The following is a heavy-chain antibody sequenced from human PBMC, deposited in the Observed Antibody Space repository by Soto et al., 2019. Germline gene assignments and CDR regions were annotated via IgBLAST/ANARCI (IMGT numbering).Heavy chain of an antibody. CDR1: GGTFNTYS. CDR3: TIGSWSGEVFDI. D-gene: IGHD2-21*01. CDR2: IIPMLGVR. V-gene: IGHV1-69*02. J-gene: IGHJ3*02. Sequence: QVQLVQSGAEVKKPGSSVKVSCKDSGGTFNTYSMFWARQAPGQGLEWMGRIIPMLGVRNYAQRFQDRVTITADKSTATVHMELSSLRSEDTALYYCTIGSWSGEVFDIWGQGTMVTVSS.